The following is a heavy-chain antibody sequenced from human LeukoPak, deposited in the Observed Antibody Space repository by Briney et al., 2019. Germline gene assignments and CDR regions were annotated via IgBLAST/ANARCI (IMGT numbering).Heavy chain of an antibody. D-gene: IGHD3-10*01. CDR1: GYTFTSYG. Sequence: ASVKVSCKASGYTFTSYGISWVRQAPGQGLEWMGWISAYNGNTYYAQKLQGRVTMTTDTSTSTAYMELRSLRSDDTAVYYCARDGYYYGSGSYYNVGYWGQETLVTVSS. V-gene: IGHV1-18*01. J-gene: IGHJ4*02. CDR2: ISAYNGNT. CDR3: ARDGYYYGSGSYYNVGY.